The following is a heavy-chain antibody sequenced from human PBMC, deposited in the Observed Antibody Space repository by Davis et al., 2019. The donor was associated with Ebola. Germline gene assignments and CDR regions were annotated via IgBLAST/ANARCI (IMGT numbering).Heavy chain of an antibody. CDR3: ARSLPDSSSWTDFDY. V-gene: IGHV3-66*01. J-gene: IGHJ4*02. D-gene: IGHD6-13*01. Sequence: GESLKISCAASGFTVSSNYMSWVRQAPGKGLEWVSVIYSGGSTYYADSVKGRFTISRDNSKNTLYLQVNSLRAEDTAVYYCARSLPDSSSWTDFDYWGQGTLVTVSS. CDR2: IYSGGST. CDR1: GFTVSSNY.